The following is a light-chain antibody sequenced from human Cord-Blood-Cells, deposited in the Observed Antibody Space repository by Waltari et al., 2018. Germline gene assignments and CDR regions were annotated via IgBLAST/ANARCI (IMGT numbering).Light chain of an antibody. CDR2: GAS. J-gene: IGKJ1*01. Sequence: IVMTQPPATRSLSPGEGATSSCRASQSVSSNLAWYQQKPGQAPRLLIYGASTRATGIPARFSGSGSGTEFTLTISSLQSEDFAVYYCQQYNNWPPWTFGQGTKVEIK. CDR3: QQYNNWPPWT. CDR1: QSVSSN. V-gene: IGKV3-15*01.